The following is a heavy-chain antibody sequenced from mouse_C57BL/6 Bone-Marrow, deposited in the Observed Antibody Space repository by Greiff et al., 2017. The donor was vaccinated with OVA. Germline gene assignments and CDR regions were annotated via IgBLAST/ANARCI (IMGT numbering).Heavy chain of an antibody. Sequence: EVQLQESGGGLVQPGGSLKLSCAASGFTFSDYYMYWVRQTPEKRLEWVAYISNGGGSTYYPDTVKGRFTISRDNAKNTLYLQMSRLKSEDTAMYYCARHKGYDGGFAYWGQGTLVTVSA. V-gene: IGHV5-12*01. J-gene: IGHJ3*01. CDR1: GFTFSDYY. CDR3: ARHKGYDGGFAY. CDR2: ISNGGGST. D-gene: IGHD2-2*01.